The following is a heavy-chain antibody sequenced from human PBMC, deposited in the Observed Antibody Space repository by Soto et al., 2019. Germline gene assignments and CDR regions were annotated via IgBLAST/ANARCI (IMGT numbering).Heavy chain of an antibody. D-gene: IGHD2-2*01. CDR2: INAGDGNT. V-gene: IGHV1-3*01. J-gene: IGHJ3*02. Sequence: QVQLVQSWAEVKKPGASVKVSCKTSGYTFTNYAIHWVRQAPGQRLEWMGWINAGDGNTKYSQKFQGRVTITRDTSASTAYMELSSLRSEDAAVYYCARSGSCTSTSCYGGSDIRGQGTMVTVSS. CDR3: ARSGSCTSTSCYGGSDI. CDR1: GYTFTNYA.